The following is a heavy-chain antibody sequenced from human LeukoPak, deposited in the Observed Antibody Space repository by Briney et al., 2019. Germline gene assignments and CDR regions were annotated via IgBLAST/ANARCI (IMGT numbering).Heavy chain of an antibody. CDR3: ARGPLYYYDSSGYYFDY. CDR1: GGSISSYY. D-gene: IGHD3-22*01. Sequence: SETLSLTCTVSGGSISSYYWSWIRQPPGKGLEWIGYIYYSGSTNYNPSLKSRVTISVDTSMNQFSLKLSTVTAADTAVYYCARGPLYYYDSSGYYFDYWGQGTLVTVSS. CDR2: IYYSGST. V-gene: IGHV4-59*01. J-gene: IGHJ4*02.